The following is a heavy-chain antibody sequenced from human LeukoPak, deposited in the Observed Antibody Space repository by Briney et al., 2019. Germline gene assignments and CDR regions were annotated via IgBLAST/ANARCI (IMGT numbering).Heavy chain of an antibody. CDR1: GYTFPSYF. J-gene: IGHJ4*02. CDR3: ARTAARRFDY. Sequence: ASVKVSCKASGYTFPSYFMHWVRQAPGQGLEWMGIINPTGGSTIYAQKFQGRVTMTRDTSTSTVYMELSSLRSDDTAVYYCARTAARRFDYWGQGTLVTVSS. V-gene: IGHV1-46*01. CDR2: INPTGGST. D-gene: IGHD6-6*01.